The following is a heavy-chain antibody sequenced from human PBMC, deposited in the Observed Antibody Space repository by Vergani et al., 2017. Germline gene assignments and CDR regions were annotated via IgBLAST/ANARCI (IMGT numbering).Heavy chain of an antibody. Sequence: QVQLVESGGGVVQPGGSLRLSCAASEFIFSNYGMHWVRQAPGTGLEWVAFIRYDGINKYYADSVKGRFTISRDNSKNTLYLQMNSLRAEDTSVYYCAKDVYYGSGLYYFDYWGQGTLVTVSS. CDR2: IRYDGINK. D-gene: IGHD3-10*01. CDR3: AKDVYYGSGLYYFDY. V-gene: IGHV3-30*02. J-gene: IGHJ4*02. CDR1: EFIFSNYG.